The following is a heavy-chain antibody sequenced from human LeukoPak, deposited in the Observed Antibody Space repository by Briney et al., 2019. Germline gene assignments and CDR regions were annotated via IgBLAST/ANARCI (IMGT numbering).Heavy chain of an antibody. CDR1: GFTFSSYA. V-gene: IGHV3-23*01. J-gene: IGHJ6*02. Sequence: GGALRLSCAGSGFTFSSYAMSWVRQAPGKGVEGVSTISGSGGAGTYYADSVKGGFTVSRDNSRNTLYLQMNSLRAEDTAVYYCVKDRGGSPFYGMDVWGQGTTVTVSS. D-gene: IGHD1-26*01. CDR3: VKDRGGSPFYGMDV. CDR2: ISGSGGAGT.